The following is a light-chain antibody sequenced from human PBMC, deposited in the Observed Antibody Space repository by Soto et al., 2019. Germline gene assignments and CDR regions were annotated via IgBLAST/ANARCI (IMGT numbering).Light chain of an antibody. CDR1: SANIGANT. V-gene: IGLV1-44*01. CDR2: AYD. Sequence: QSVLTQPPSASGTPGQRVIISCSGSSANIGANTGTWYQQLPGTAPKLLINAYDQRPLGVPDRFYGCKSGTSASLAISGLQSEDEAVYFGAVWDNSRNALLFGGGTKLTVL. CDR3: AVWDNSRNALL. J-gene: IGLJ3*02.